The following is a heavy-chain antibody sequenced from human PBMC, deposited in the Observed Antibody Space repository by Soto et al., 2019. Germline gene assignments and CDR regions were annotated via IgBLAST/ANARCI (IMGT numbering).Heavy chain of an antibody. CDR2: IYYSGST. D-gene: IGHD2-15*01. CDR3: ARQRYCSGGSCPRRFDP. CDR1: GGSISSGDYY. J-gene: IGHJ5*02. Sequence: QVQLQESGPGLVKPSQTLSLTCTVSGGSISSGDYYWSWIRQPPGKGLEGIGYIYYSGSTSYNPSLKSRVTISVDTSKNQFSLKLSSVTAADTAVYYCARQRYCSGGSCPRRFDPWGQGTLVTVSS. V-gene: IGHV4-30-4*01.